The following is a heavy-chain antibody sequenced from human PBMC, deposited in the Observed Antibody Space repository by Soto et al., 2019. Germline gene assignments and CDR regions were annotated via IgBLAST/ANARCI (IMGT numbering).Heavy chain of an antibody. V-gene: IGHV4-34*01. CDR2: INHSGGT. Sequence: PSETLSLTCAVYGGSFSGYYWSWIRQPPGKGLEWIGEINHSGGTYYNPSLKSRVTISVDTSKNQFSLKLSSVTAADTAVYYCARHGNSYDSPDYWGQGTLVTVSS. D-gene: IGHD3-22*01. CDR1: GGSFSGYY. J-gene: IGHJ4*02. CDR3: ARHGNSYDSPDY.